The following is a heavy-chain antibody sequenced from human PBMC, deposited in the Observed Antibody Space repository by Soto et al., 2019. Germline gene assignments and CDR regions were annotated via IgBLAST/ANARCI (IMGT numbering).Heavy chain of an antibody. J-gene: IGHJ4*02. Sequence: ASVKVSCKASGYRFTTYQMHWVRQAPGQGLEWMGTINPSGGSTSYAQRFQGRVTMTRDTSTSTVYMQLSSLRSEDTAMYYCARPLFKYGDFRHFPYWGQGTQVTVSS. D-gene: IGHD4-17*01. CDR1: GYRFTTYQ. CDR3: ARPLFKYGDFRHFPY. CDR2: INPSGGST. V-gene: IGHV1-46*01.